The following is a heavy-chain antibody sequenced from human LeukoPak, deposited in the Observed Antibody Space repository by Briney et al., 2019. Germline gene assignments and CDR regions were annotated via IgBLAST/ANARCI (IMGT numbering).Heavy chain of an antibody. D-gene: IGHD4-17*01. Sequence: SETLSLTCTVSGGSIRGLYWSWIRQPPGKGLEWIGYIYYSGSTTYNPSLKSRVTISVDTSKNQFSLRLRSVTAADTALYYCARGYAYGDTGSFDYWGQGALVTVSS. J-gene: IGHJ4*02. CDR1: GGSIRGLY. V-gene: IGHV4-59*01. CDR2: IYYSGST. CDR3: ARGYAYGDTGSFDY.